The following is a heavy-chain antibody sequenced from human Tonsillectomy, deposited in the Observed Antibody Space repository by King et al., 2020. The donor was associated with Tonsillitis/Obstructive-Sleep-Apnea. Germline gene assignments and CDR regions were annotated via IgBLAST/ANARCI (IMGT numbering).Heavy chain of an antibody. D-gene: IGHD6-6*01. CDR2: INHSGST. CDR1: GGSFSGYY. CDR3: ARGGIAARRVFDY. V-gene: IGHV4-34*01. J-gene: IGHJ4*02. Sequence: VQLQQWGAGLLKPSETLSLTCAVYGGSFSGYYWSWIRQPPGKGLEWMGEINHSGSTNYNPCLKSRVTISVDTSKNQFSLKLSSVTAADTAVYYCARGGIAARRVFDYWGQGTLVTVSS.